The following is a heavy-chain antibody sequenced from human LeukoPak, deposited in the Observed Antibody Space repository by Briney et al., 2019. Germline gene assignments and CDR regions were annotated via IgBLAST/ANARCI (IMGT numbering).Heavy chain of an antibody. J-gene: IGHJ5*02. CDR3: AKTDFWSGYHNWFDP. Sequence: PGGSLRLSCAASGFTFSSYGMHWVRQAPGKGLEWVAFIRYDGSNKYYADSGKGRFTISRDNSKNTLYLQMNSLRAEDTAVYYCAKTDFWSGYHNWFDPWGQGTLVTVSS. CDR2: IRYDGSNK. CDR1: GFTFSSYG. D-gene: IGHD3-3*01. V-gene: IGHV3-30*02.